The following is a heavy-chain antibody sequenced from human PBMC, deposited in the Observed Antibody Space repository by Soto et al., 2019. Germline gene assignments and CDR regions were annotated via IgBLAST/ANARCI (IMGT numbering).Heavy chain of an antibody. D-gene: IGHD1-26*01. V-gene: IGHV3-23*01. Sequence: GGSLRLSCAASGFTFSTDAMSWVRQAPGKGLEWVSAISGSGSNTYYADSVKGRFTISRDDSKSTLYLQMNSLRAEDTAVYYCARDPSHSYYTLFYYFDYWGQGTLVTVSS. CDR3: ARDPSHSYYTLFYYFDY. J-gene: IGHJ4*02. CDR1: GFTFSTDA. CDR2: ISGSGSNT.